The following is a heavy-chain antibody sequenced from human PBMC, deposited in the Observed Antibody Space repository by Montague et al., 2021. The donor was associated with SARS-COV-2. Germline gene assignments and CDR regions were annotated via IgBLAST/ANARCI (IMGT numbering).Heavy chain of an antibody. J-gene: IGHJ6*02. CDR3: ARDTRITMLVVVNRYGMDV. D-gene: IGHD3-22*01. V-gene: IGHV4-39*07. CDR2: IYYSGXT. Sequence: SETLSLTCTVSGGAISSSSYYWGWIRQPPGKGLEWIGSIYYSGXTXYXXXXKXRVTISVDTSKNQFSLKLSSVTAADTAVYYCARDTRITMLVVVNRYGMDVWGQGTTVTVS. CDR1: GGAISSSSYY.